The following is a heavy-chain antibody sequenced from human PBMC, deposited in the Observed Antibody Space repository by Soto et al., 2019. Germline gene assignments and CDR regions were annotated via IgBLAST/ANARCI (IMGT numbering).Heavy chain of an antibody. Sequence: QVQLVESGGGVVQPGRSLRLSCAASGFTFSSYAMYWVRQAPGKGLEWVAVISYDGNNKYYADSVKGRFTISRDNSKXTMYLQXXSLRAEDTAVHYCAGAGCDGGSCCTLVGLRYGMDVWGQGTTVTVSS. CDR2: ISYDGNNK. J-gene: IGHJ6*02. CDR1: GFTFSSYA. CDR3: AGAGCDGGSCCTLVGLRYGMDV. V-gene: IGHV3-30-3*01. D-gene: IGHD2-15*01.